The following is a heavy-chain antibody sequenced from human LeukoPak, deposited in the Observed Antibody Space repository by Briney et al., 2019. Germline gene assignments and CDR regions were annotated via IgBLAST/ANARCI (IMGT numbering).Heavy chain of an antibody. Sequence: ETLSLTCTVSGGSISSSSYYWGWIRQPPGKGLEWVSAISGSGGSTYYADSVKGRFTISRDNSKNTLYLQMNSLRAEDTAVYYCAKEFRPGVFDYWGQGTLVTVSS. CDR1: GGSISSSSYY. CDR3: AKEFRPGVFDY. CDR2: ISGSGGST. J-gene: IGHJ4*02. V-gene: IGHV3-23*01. D-gene: IGHD3-3*01.